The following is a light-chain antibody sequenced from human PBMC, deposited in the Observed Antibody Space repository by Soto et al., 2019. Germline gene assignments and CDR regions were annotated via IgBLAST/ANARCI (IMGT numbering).Light chain of an antibody. CDR2: EDY. CDR1: DSNIGNNY. CDR3: GTWDSSLSAVV. J-gene: IGLJ2*01. Sequence: QSVLTQPPSVSAAPGQKVTISCSGSDSNIGNNYVSWYQQVPGTAPKLLIYEDYKRPSGISGRFSDSKSGTSATLGITGLQTGDEADYYCGTWDSSLSAVVFGGGTKLTVL. V-gene: IGLV1-51*02.